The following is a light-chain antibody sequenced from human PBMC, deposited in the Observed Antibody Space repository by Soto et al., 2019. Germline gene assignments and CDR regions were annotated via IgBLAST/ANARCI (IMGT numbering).Light chain of an antibody. J-gene: IGKJ1*01. Sequence: DLQRTQSPSTPSASVGDRVTITCRAIQSISSWLAWYQQKPGKAPKLLIYQALSLENGFPSRFSGSGSGTEFTLTIISLQPDDCATYYCQQYNSYPTWKFGQGTKVEIK. V-gene: IGKV1-5*03. CDR2: QAL. CDR3: QQYNSYPTWK. CDR1: QSISSW.